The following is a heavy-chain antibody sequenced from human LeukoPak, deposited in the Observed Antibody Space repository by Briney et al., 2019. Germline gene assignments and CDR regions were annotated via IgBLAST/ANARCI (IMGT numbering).Heavy chain of an antibody. D-gene: IGHD3-22*01. CDR2: ISGSGGST. V-gene: IGHV3-23*01. CDR3: AILPTYYDSLGD. Sequence: GGSLRLSCAASGFTFSSYAMSWVRQAPGKGLEWVSAISGSGGSTYYADSVKGRFTISRDNSKNTLYLQMNSLRAEDTAVYYCAILPTYYDSLGDWGQGTLVTVSS. J-gene: IGHJ4*02. CDR1: GFTFSSYA.